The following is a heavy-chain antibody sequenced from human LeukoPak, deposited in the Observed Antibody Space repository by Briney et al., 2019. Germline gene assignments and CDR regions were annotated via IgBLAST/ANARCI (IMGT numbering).Heavy chain of an antibody. CDR3: ARGQQLASN. D-gene: IGHD6-13*01. CDR2: INPNSGGT. V-gene: IGHV1-2*02. CDR1: GYTFTGYY. J-gene: IGHJ4*02. Sequence: ASVKVSCKASGYTFTGYYIYWVRQAPGQGLEWMGWINPNSGGTNYAQKFQGRVTMTREMSISTAYMELSRLRSDDTAVYYCARGQQLASNWGQGTLVTV.